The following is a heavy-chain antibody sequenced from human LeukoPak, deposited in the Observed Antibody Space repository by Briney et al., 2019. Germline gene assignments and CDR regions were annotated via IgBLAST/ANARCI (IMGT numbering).Heavy chain of an antibody. CDR3: AREHTPYGSGCTAAY. V-gene: IGHV3-48*01. Sequence: GGSLRLSCAASGFTFSSYGMNWVRQAPGKGLDWVSFISDSSTTIYYADSVKGRFTISRDNAKNSLYLQINSLRAEDTAVYYCAREHTPYGSGCTAAYWGQGTLVTVSS. CDR2: ISDSSTTI. J-gene: IGHJ4*02. D-gene: IGHD6-19*01. CDR1: GFTFSSYG.